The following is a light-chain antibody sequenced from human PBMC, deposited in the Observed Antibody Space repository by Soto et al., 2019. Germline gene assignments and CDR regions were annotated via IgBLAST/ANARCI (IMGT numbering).Light chain of an antibody. Sequence: EIVMTQSPATLSVSPGESATLSCRASPSVSSNLAWYQQKPGQAPRLLIYGASTRATGIPARFSGSGSGKEFTLTISSLQSEDCAVYYCQQYNNWPPWTFGQGTKVEIK. CDR3: QQYNNWPPWT. V-gene: IGKV3-15*01. CDR2: GAS. CDR1: PSVSSN. J-gene: IGKJ1*01.